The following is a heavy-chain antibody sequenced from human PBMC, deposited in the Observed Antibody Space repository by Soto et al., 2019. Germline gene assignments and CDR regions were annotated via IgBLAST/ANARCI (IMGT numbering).Heavy chain of an antibody. CDR1: GGAINSYY. D-gene: IGHD3-3*01. J-gene: IGHJ5*02. CDR3: ARGHRFSDRFDP. CDR2: IYSSGST. Sequence: SETLSLTCTVSGGAINSYYWTWIRQPAGKGLEWIGRIYSSGSTKYNPSLQSRVTMSLDTSKNQFSLRLTSVTATDTAVYYCARGHRFSDRFDPWGQGTLVTVSS. V-gene: IGHV4-4*07.